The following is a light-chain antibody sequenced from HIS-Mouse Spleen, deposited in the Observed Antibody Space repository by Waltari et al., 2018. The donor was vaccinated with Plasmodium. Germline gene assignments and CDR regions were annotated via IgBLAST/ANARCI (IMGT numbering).Light chain of an antibody. CDR3: CSYAGSSTFVV. Sequence: QSALTQPASVSGSPGQSITISCTGTSSDVGSYTLVSWYQQHPGKAPNIMISEGSKRHSGVSNRFSGSKSGNTASLTISGLQAEDEADYYCCSYAGSSTFVVFGGGTKLTVL. CDR2: EGS. J-gene: IGLJ2*01. CDR1: SSDVGSYTL. V-gene: IGLV2-23*03.